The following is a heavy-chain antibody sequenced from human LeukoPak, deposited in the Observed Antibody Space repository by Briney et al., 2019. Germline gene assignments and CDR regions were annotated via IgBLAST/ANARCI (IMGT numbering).Heavy chain of an antibody. Sequence: GGSLRLSCAASGFTISSYAMHWVRQAPGKGLEWVAVISYDGSNKYYADSVKGRFTISRDNSKNTLYLQMNSLRAEDTAVYYCARGRSWWWDSRPVVDYWGQGTLVTVSS. V-gene: IGHV3-30-3*01. CDR3: ARGRSWWWDSRPVVDY. CDR1: GFTISSYA. CDR2: ISYDGSNK. J-gene: IGHJ4*02. D-gene: IGHD2-8*02.